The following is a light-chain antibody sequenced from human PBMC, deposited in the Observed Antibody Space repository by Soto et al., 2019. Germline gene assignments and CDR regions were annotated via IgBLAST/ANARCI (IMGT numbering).Light chain of an antibody. CDR3: LQDYNYPRT. Sequence: AIQMTQSALSLSASVGDRVTITCRASQDIGKDLGWYQQKPGEAPELLISVASTLESGFPSRFSGSGSGTDFSLTISSLQPEDFATYYCLQDYNYPRTFGQGTKVDIK. J-gene: IGKJ1*01. V-gene: IGKV1-6*01. CDR2: VAS. CDR1: QDIGKD.